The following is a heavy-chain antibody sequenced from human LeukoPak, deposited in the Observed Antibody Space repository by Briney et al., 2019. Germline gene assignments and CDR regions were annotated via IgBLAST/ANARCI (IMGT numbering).Heavy chain of an antibody. V-gene: IGHV1-69*13. Sequence: SVKVSCKASGGTFSSYAISWVRQAPGQGLEWMGGIIPIFGTANYAQKFQGRVTITADESTSTAYMELSSLRSEDTALYYCAKANNWGLLGDYFDYWGQGTLVTVSS. CDR2: IIPIFGTA. J-gene: IGHJ4*02. CDR3: AKANNWGLLGDYFDY. D-gene: IGHD7-27*01. CDR1: GGTFSSYA.